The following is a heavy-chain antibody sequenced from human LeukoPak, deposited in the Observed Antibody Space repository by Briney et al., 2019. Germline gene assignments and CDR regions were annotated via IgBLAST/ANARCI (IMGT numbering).Heavy chain of an antibody. Sequence: GGSLRLSCAVSGFTFESTFMNWVRQAPGKGLEWVSSISSSGSFEHYADSFKGRFTVSRDNTNNTLLLHMNGLRAEDSATYYCTRDYGARDDWGQGTPVTVSS. CDR1: GFTFESTF. V-gene: IGHV3-21*06. D-gene: IGHD4-17*01. CDR3: TRDYGARDD. J-gene: IGHJ4*02. CDR2: ISSSGSFE.